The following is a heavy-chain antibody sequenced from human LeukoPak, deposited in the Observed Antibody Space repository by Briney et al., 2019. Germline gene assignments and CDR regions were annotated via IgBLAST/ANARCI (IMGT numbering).Heavy chain of an antibody. CDR3: AKVPRDSYCY. Sequence: PGGSLRLSCAVSGGTFSAYWMAWLGQSPGKGLEWVAEINEDGSVKYYVDSMKGRFTISRDNAKNSLYLQMNSLGAEDTAVYYCAKVPRDSYCYWGQGTLVTVSS. CDR1: GGTFSAYW. V-gene: IGHV3-7*01. D-gene: IGHD3-22*01. J-gene: IGHJ4*02. CDR2: INEDGSVK.